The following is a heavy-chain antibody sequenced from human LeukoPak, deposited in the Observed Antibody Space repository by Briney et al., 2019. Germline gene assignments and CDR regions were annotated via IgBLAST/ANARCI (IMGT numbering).Heavy chain of an antibody. CDR2: INHSGST. V-gene: IGHV4-34*01. CDR1: GGSFSGYY. D-gene: IGHD5-18*01. Sequence: SETLCLTCAVYGGSFSGYYWSWIRQPPGKGLEWIGEINHSGSTNYNPSRKSRVPISVDTSKNQFSLKLTSVPAADTAVYYCARRRIQLRSLSFDYWGQRTLVTVSS. CDR3: ARRRIQLRSLSFDY. J-gene: IGHJ4*02.